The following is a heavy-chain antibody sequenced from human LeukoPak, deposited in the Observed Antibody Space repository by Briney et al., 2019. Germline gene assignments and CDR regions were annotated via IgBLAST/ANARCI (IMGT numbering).Heavy chain of an antibody. CDR2: IKQDGSEK. D-gene: IGHD3-10*01. J-gene: IGHJ4*02. CDR1: GFIFSRYW. V-gene: IGHV3-7*03. CDR3: ARGISGPHHFDY. Sequence: GGSLRLSCAASGFIFSRYWMIWVRQAPGKGLEWVANIKQDGSEKYYVDSVKGRFTISRDNAKNSLYLQMNSLRAEDTALYYCARGISGPHHFDYWGQGTLVTASS.